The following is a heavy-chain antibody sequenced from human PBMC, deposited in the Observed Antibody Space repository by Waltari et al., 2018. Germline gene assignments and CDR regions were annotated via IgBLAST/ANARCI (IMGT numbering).Heavy chain of an antibody. CDR3: ARALSQYYYYGMDV. CDR2: INPNRGCT. J-gene: IGHJ6*02. V-gene: IGHV1-2*02. Sequence: QVQLVQSGAEVKKPGASVKVSCKASGYTFTGYYMHWVRQAPGQGLEWMGWINPNRGCTNYAQKFQGRVTMTRDTSISTAYMELSRLRSDDTAVYYCARALSQYYYYGMDVWGQGTTVTVSS. CDR1: GYTFTGYY.